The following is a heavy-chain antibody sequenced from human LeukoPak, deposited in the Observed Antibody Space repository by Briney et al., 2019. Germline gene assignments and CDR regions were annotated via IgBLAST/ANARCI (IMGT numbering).Heavy chain of an antibody. CDR2: IRSQAYGGTT. V-gene: IGHV3-49*03. J-gene: IGHJ6*02. D-gene: IGHD3-9*01. Sequence: SLRLSCTASGFIFGDYAMSWIRQAPGKGLEWVGLIRSQAYGGTTESVASVKGRFTISRDDSKSIAYLQMNTLRVEDTAVYYCTRDLMDYDVSTGLHHYYMDVWGQGTTVTVSS. CDR3: TRDLMDYDVSTGLHHYYMDV. CDR1: GFIFGDYA.